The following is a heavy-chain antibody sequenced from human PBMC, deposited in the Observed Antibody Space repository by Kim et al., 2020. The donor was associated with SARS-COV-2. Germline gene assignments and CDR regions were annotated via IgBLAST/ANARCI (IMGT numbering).Heavy chain of an antibody. D-gene: IGHD4-17*01. V-gene: IGHV3-21*01. J-gene: IGHJ4*02. CDR3: ARAVTTGGWVY. Sequence: YYEDSVKGRFTISRDNAKNSLYLQMNSLRAEDTAVYYCARAVTTGGWVYWGQGTLVTVSS.